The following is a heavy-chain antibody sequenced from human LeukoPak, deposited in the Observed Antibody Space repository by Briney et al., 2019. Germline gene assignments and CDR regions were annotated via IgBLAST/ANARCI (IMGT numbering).Heavy chain of an antibody. J-gene: IGHJ3*02. CDR2: ISSSGSTI. V-gene: IGHV3-48*03. CDR1: GFTFSSYE. Sequence: GGSLRLSCAASGFTFSSYEMNWVRQAPGKGLEWVSYISSSGSTIYYADSVKGRFTISRDNAKNSLYLQMNSLRAEDTAVYYCARDQVVGATTRAFDIWGQGTMVTVSS. D-gene: IGHD1-26*01. CDR3: ARDQVVGATTRAFDI.